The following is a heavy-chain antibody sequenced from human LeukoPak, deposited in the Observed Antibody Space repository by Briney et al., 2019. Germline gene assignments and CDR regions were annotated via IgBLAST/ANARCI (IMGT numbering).Heavy chain of an antibody. CDR1: GGSISPYY. D-gene: IGHD2-2*01. V-gene: IGHV4-59*01. CDR2: IYSSGST. J-gene: IGHJ3*01. Sequence: SETLSLTCTVSGGSISPYYWSWIRQPPGKGLEWIGYIYSSGSTNYNPSLTGRVTISVDTSKNQFSLNLSSVTAADTAVYYCAGGGYCTGNSCYPDAFDLWGQGTMVTVSS. CDR3: AGGGYCTGNSCYPDAFDL.